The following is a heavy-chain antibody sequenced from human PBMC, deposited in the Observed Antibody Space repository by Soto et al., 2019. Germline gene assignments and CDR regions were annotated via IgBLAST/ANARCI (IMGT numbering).Heavy chain of an antibody. J-gene: IGHJ5*02. CDR1: GGSISSGGYS. V-gene: IGHV4-30-2*01. CDR2: IYHSGST. Sequence: SETLSLTCAVSGGSISSGGYSWSWIRQPPGKGLEWIGYIYHSGSTYYNPSLKSRVTISVDRSKNQFSLKLSSVTAADTAVYYCARDSCSGGSCYLEPWGQGTLVTVSS. D-gene: IGHD2-15*01. CDR3: ARDSCSGGSCYLEP.